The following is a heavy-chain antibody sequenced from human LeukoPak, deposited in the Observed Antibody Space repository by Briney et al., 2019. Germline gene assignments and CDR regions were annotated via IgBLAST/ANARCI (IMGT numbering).Heavy chain of an antibody. CDR2: MKQSGAP. CDR1: GGSFSAFH. CDR3: ASRPFLYGFRTYFDN. J-gene: IGHJ4*02. D-gene: IGHD3-10*01. Sequence: SETLSLTCAVYGGSFSAFHWNWIRQSPAKGLEWLGEMKQSGAPRYNPSLQSRVTISVDKSKNQFSLNVRSVTAADTAVYYCASRPFLYGFRTYFDNWAQGTLITVSS. V-gene: IGHV4-34*01.